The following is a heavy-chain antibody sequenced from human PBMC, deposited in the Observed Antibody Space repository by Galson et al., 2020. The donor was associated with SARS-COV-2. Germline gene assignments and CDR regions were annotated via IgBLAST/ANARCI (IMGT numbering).Heavy chain of an antibody. V-gene: IGHV4-30-4*07. Sequence: SETLSLTCPVSGGSISSGGYSWSWIRQPPGKGLEWIGYIYYSGSTYYNPSLKSRVTISVDTSKNQFSLKLSSVTAADTAVYYCARIVSSSWSSFDYWGQGTLVTVSS. CDR1: GGSISSGGYS. CDR3: ARIVSSSWSSFDY. D-gene: IGHD6-13*01. J-gene: IGHJ4*02. CDR2: IYYSGST.